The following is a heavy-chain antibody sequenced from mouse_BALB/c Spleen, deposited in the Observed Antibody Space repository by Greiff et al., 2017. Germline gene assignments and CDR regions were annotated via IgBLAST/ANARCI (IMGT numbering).Heavy chain of an antibody. V-gene: IGHV5-17*02. CDR3: ARRGYGDWFAY. CDR2: ISSGSSTI. Sequence: EVMLVESGGGLVQPGGSRKLSCAASGFTFSSFGMHWVRQDPEKGLEWVAYISSGSSTIYYADTVKGRFTISRDNPKNTLFLKMTSLRSEDTAMYYCARRGYGDWFAYWGQGTLVTVSA. D-gene: IGHD3-1*01. CDR1: GFTFSSFG. J-gene: IGHJ3*01.